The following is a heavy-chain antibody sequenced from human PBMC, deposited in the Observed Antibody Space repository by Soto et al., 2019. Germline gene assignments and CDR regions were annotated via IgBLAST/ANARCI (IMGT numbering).Heavy chain of an antibody. CDR3: ARRIGGVIVSYWFDP. D-gene: IGHD3-16*02. CDR2: ISAYNGNT. CDR1: GYTFTSYG. V-gene: IGHV1-18*01. Sequence: ASVKVSCKASGYTFTSYGISWVRQAPGQGLEWMGWISAYNGNTNYAQKLQGRVTMTTDTSTSTAYMELRSLRSDDTAVYYCARRIGGVIVSYWFDPWGQGTLVTVSS. J-gene: IGHJ5*02.